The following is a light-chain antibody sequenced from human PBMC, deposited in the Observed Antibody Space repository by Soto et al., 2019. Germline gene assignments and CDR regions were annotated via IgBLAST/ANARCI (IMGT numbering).Light chain of an antibody. CDR1: QNIIKY. CDR3: QQSYSTPLT. V-gene: IGKV1-39*01. CDR2: AAS. Sequence: DIQMTQSPSFLSASVGDRVSITCRASQNIIKYLNWYQQKPGKAPKLLIYAASSLQSGVPSRFSGSGSGTDFTLTISSLQPEDFATYYCQQSYSTPLTFGGGTKVDIK. J-gene: IGKJ4*01.